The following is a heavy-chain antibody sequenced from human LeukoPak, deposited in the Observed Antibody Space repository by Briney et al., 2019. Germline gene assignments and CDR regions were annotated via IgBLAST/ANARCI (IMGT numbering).Heavy chain of an antibody. D-gene: IGHD6-13*01. CDR3: SGHGSSSY. V-gene: IGHV3-23*01. Sequence: GGSLRLSCAASGFTFSSYAMRWVRQAPGKGLEWVSAISGGGGSTYYADSVKDRFTIARANPKNTLYLQMNGPKAEATDLYYGSGHGSSSYWGQGTLVAVSS. J-gene: IGHJ4*02. CDR2: ISGGGGST. CDR1: GFTFSSYA.